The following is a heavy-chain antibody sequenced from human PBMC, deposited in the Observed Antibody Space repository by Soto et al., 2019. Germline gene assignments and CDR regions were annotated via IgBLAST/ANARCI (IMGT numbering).Heavy chain of an antibody. Sequence: QVQLVQSGGEVKKPGASVKLSCTASGYTFTSYGISWVRQAPGQGLEWMGWISAYNGKTNYAQNVQGRVTMTTDTSTRTGYMDLRSLRSDDTAVYYCARGGDVTYYHGMDVWGQGTTVTVSS. J-gene: IGHJ6*02. CDR1: GYTFTSYG. CDR2: ISAYNGKT. CDR3: ARGGDVTYYHGMDV. D-gene: IGHD5-12*01. V-gene: IGHV1-18*01.